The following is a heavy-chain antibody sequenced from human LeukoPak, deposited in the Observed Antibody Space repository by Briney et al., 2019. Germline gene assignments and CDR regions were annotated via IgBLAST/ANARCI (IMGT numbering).Heavy chain of an antibody. J-gene: IGHJ4*02. D-gene: IGHD3-10*01. CDR2: IKHDGSEK. Sequence: PGGSLRLSCVASGFPFDRYWMSWVRQAPGKGLEWVANIKHDGSEKNFVDSVKGRFTISRDNSKNTLYLQMNSLRAEDTAVYYCAKDVDPFGSGSYVEGFDYWGQGTLVTVSS. V-gene: IGHV3-7*01. CDR3: AKDVDPFGSGSYVEGFDY. CDR1: GFPFDRYW.